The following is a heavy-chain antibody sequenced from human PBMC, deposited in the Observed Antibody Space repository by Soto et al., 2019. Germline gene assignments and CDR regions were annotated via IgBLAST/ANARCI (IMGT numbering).Heavy chain of an antibody. D-gene: IGHD3-16*01. CDR2: IARLSTNI. Sequence: GGSLRLSCAASGFTFSDYSINWVRQAPGKGPEWIAYIARLSTNIHYADSVEGRFTISRDNDRNSLYLQMNSLRAEDTAVYYWAVNRFTYDYTSSFDRWGQGTRVTVSS. V-gene: IGHV3-48*01. J-gene: IGHJ4*02. CDR3: AVNRFTYDYTSSFDR. CDR1: GFTFSDYS.